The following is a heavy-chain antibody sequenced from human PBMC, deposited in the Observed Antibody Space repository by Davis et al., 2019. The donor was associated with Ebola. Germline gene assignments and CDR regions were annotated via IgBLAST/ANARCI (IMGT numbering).Heavy chain of an antibody. D-gene: IGHD1-26*01. CDR1: GFTFSSYA. CDR2: ISGTGGST. J-gene: IGHJ6*02. V-gene: IGHV3-23*01. Sequence: GESLKISCAASGFTFSSYAMSWVRQAPGKGLEWVPAISGTGGSTFYADSVKGRFSISRDNSKNTLYLQMNSLRAEDTAVYYCARDRETDYYYYYGMDVWGQGTTVTVSS. CDR3: ARDRETDYYYYYGMDV.